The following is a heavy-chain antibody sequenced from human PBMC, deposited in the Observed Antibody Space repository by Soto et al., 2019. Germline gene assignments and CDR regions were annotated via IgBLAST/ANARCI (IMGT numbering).Heavy chain of an antibody. CDR3: ARDRPTMDDFWSGYSVYFDY. Sequence: ASVKVSCKASGYTFTGYYMHWVRQAPGQGLEWMGWINPNSGGTNYAQKFQGRVTMTRDTSISTAYMELSRLRSDDTAVHYCARDRPTMDDFWSGYSVYFDYWCQGTLVTVSS. D-gene: IGHD3-3*01. CDR2: INPNSGGT. J-gene: IGHJ4*02. CDR1: GYTFTGYY. V-gene: IGHV1-2*02.